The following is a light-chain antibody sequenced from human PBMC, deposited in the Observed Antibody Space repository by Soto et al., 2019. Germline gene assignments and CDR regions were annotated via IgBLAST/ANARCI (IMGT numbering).Light chain of an antibody. CDR2: HAS. CDR3: PQYGTSPQS. V-gene: IGKV3-20*01. J-gene: IGKJ2*01. CDR1: QSVRRSF. Sequence: EIVLTQSPGTLSLSPGEVVTLSCRASQSVRRSFLAWYQQKHGQPPRLLIYHASSRATGIPDRFSGSGSGTDFTLTISRLEPEDLAVYYCPQYGTSPQSFGQGTKLDI.